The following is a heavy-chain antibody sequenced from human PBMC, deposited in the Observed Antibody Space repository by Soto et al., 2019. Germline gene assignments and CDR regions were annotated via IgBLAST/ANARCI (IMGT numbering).Heavy chain of an antibody. CDR1: GFTFRDHY. CDR3: ARNTISAAGEDHYGLDV. V-gene: IGHV3-11*01. D-gene: IGHD6-13*01. CDR2: MSSSGATI. Sequence: GGSLRLSCAGSGFTFRDHYMSWVRRAPGQGLEWVSYMSSSGATIYYADSVRGRFTISRDNAKNSLYLQMTSLRAEDTAVYYCARNTISAAGEDHYGLDVWGQGTTVTVSS. J-gene: IGHJ6*02.